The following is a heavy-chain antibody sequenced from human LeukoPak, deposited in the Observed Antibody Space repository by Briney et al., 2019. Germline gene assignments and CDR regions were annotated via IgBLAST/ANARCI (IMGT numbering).Heavy chain of an antibody. Sequence: SETLSLTCTVSGGSISSYYWSWIRQPPGKGLEWIGYIYYSGSTNYNPSLKSRVTISVDTSKNQFSLKLSSVTAADTAAYYCARASTTVVTDWFDPWGQGTLVTVSS. D-gene: IGHD4-23*01. CDR2: IYYSGST. J-gene: IGHJ5*02. CDR3: ARASTTVVTDWFDP. V-gene: IGHV4-59*08. CDR1: GGSISSYY.